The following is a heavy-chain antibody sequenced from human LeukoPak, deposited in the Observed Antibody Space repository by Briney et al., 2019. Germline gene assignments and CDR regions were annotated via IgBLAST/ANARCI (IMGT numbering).Heavy chain of an antibody. J-gene: IGHJ6*02. CDR1: GYTFTGYY. CDR3: ARDWATVTPDYGMDV. D-gene: IGHD4-17*01. CDR2: INPNSGGT. Sequence: ASVKVSCKASGYTFTGYYMHWVRQAPGQGLEWTGWINPNSGGTNYAQKFQGRVTMTRDTSISTAYMELSRLRSDDTAVYYCARDWATVTPDYGMDVWGQGTTVTVSS. V-gene: IGHV1-2*02.